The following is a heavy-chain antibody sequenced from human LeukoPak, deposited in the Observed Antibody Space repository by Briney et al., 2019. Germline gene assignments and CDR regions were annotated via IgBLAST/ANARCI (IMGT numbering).Heavy chain of an antibody. CDR3: ARVYNWNPAGAFDI. V-gene: IGHV6-1*01. Sequence: SQTLSLTCAISGDSVSSNIASWNWIRQSPSRGLEWLGRTYYRSKWYNDYAVSLKSRITINPDTSKNQFSLQLNSVTPEDTAVYYCARVYNWNPAGAFDIWGQGTVVTVSS. J-gene: IGHJ3*02. D-gene: IGHD1-1*01. CDR2: TYYRSKWYN. CDR1: GDSVSSNIAS.